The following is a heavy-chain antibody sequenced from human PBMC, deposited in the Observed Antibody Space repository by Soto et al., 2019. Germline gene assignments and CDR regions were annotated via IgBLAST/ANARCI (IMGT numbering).Heavy chain of an antibody. CDR1: GFPFSSYA. D-gene: IGHD3-10*01. CDR3: GRGRRWGSKSYSVDY. J-gene: IGHJ4*02. Sequence: GGSLRLSCSASGFPFSSYAITWVRQAPGKGPEWVSAISGSGDNTYHVDSVKGRFTISRDNSKNTVSLHMNSLRAGDTALYYCGRGRRWGSKSYSVDYWGQGTLVTVSS. CDR2: ISGSGDNT. V-gene: IGHV3-23*01.